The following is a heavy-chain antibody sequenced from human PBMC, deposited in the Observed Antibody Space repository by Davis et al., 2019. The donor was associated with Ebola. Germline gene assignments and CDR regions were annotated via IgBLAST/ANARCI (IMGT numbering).Heavy chain of an antibody. D-gene: IGHD6-19*01. V-gene: IGHV3-7*01. CDR2: IRQDGSAK. Sequence: PGGSLRLSCVPSGFTFSNYWMTWVRQAPGKGLEWVANIRQDGSAKYSVDSVKGRFTMSRDNAKNSLYLQMNSLRAEDTAVYYCARDSGWYRFDYWGQGTLVTVSS. CDR1: GFTFSNYW. J-gene: IGHJ4*02. CDR3: ARDSGWYRFDY.